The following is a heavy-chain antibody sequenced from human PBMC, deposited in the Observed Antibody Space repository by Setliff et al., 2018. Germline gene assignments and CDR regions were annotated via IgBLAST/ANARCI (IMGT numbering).Heavy chain of an antibody. CDR3: SRLVRYCTATSCQGASGAEF. CDR1: GGTFSSSG. V-gene: IGHV1-18*01. D-gene: IGHD2-8*02. J-gene: IGHJ4*02. Sequence: ASVKVSCKSSGGTFSSSGITWVRQAPGQGLEWMGWISAYSGNTKYVQKLQGRVTMTTDTSTTTAYLELRSLTSDDTAVYYCSRLVRYCTATSCQGASGAEFWGQGTLVTVSS. CDR2: ISAYSGNT.